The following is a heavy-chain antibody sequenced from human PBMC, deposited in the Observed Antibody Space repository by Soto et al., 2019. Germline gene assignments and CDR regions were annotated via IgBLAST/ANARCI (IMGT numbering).Heavy chain of an antibody. CDR2: ITSSGNTI. Sequence: EVQLVESGGGLVQPGGSLRLSCAASGFTFSNYEMNWVRQAPGKGLEWVGYITSSGNTIYYADSVKGRFTMSRDNARNSLSLQMNSLRSEDTALYYCARDYDYVWGRPDSFDLWCQGTMVTVSS. CDR3: ARDYDYVWGRPDSFDL. V-gene: IGHV3-48*03. J-gene: IGHJ3*01. CDR1: GFTFSNYE. D-gene: IGHD3-16*01.